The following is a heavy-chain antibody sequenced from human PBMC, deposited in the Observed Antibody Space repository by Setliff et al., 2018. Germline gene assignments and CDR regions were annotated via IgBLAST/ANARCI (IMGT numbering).Heavy chain of an antibody. D-gene: IGHD6-19*01. CDR2: IYYSGST. CDR1: GASISSDGYY. J-gene: IGHJ2*01. V-gene: IGHV4-31*03. Sequence: SETLSLTCIVSGASISSDGYYWSWIRQRPGKGLEWIGYIYYSGSTYYNPSLKSRVTISLDASKNQFSLELSSVTAADTAVYYCARSRTIAVKGGVFAVWGRGTLVTVSS. CDR3: ARSRTIAVKGGVFAV.